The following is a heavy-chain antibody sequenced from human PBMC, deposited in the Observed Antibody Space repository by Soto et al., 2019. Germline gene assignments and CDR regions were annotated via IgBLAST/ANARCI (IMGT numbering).Heavy chain of an antibody. CDR1: GYTFTDYY. D-gene: IGHD5-12*01. CDR3: ARDLRGYRGYKLYEYGMDV. V-gene: IGHV1-2*02. Sequence: RASVKVSCKASGYTFTDYYMYWVRQAPGQGLEWMGWINPNTGDTKYAQKFQDRVTMTRDTSISTAYMELSRLRSDDTAVYYCARDLRGYRGYKLYEYGMDVWGQGTTVTVSS. CDR2: INPNTGDT. J-gene: IGHJ6*02.